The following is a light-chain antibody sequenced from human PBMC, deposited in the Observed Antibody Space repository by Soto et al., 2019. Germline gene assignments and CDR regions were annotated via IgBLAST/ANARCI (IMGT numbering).Light chain of an antibody. J-gene: IGLJ3*02. CDR3: ATWDDNLHGPV. CDR2: SNH. CDR1: NSNIGSNA. V-gene: IGLV1-44*01. Sequence: QSVLTQPPSASGTPGQRVTISCSGSNSNIGSNALNWYRQLPGTAPKLLMFSNHLRPSGVPGRFSGSKSGTSASLAISGLQSEDEADYYCATWDDNLHGPVFGGGTQLTVL.